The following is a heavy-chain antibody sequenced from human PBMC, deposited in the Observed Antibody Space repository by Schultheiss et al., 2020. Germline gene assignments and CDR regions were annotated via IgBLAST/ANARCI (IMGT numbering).Heavy chain of an antibody. CDR3: ARCGDFWSGYSWFDP. J-gene: IGHJ5*02. Sequence: ASVKVSGKASGYTFTGYYMHWVRPAPGQGLEWMGWISAYNGNTNYAQKLQGRVTMTTDTSTSTAYMELRSLRSDDTAVYYCARCGDFWSGYSWFDPWGQGTLVTVSS. CDR2: ISAYNGNT. D-gene: IGHD3-3*01. CDR1: GYTFTGYY. V-gene: IGHV1-18*04.